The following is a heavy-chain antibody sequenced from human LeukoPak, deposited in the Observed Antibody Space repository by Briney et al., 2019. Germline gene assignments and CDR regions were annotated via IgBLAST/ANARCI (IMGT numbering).Heavy chain of an antibody. CDR3: AKDMAAYYYASGNIDY. CDR1: GFTFDDYA. Sequence: GGSLRLSCAASGFTFDDYAMHWVRQAPGKGLGWVSLISWDGGGTYYADTVKGRFTISRDNSKNSLYLQMNSLRAEDTALYSCAKDMAAYYYASGNIDYWGQGTLVTVSS. D-gene: IGHD3-10*01. CDR2: ISWDGGGT. V-gene: IGHV3-43D*03. J-gene: IGHJ4*02.